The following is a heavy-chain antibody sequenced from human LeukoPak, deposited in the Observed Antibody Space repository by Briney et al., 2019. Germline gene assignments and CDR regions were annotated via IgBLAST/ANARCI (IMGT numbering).Heavy chain of an antibody. V-gene: IGHV1-2*02. CDR2: INPNSGGT. D-gene: IGHD6-13*01. Sequence: ASVKVSCKVSGYTLTELSMHWVRQAPGQGLEWMGWINPNSGGTNYAQKFQGRVTMTRDTSISTAYMELSRLRSDDTAVYYCARATIAAAGPLFYYYYYMDVWGKGTTVTVSS. CDR1: GYTLTELS. CDR3: ARATIAAAGPLFYYYYYMDV. J-gene: IGHJ6*03.